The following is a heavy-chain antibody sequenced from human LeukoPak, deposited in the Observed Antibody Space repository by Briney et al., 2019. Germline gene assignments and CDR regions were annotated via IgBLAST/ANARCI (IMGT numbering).Heavy chain of an antibody. CDR3: ARDLGRDGYNYYS. CDR2: INPNSGGT. V-gene: IGHV1-2*06. J-gene: IGHJ4*02. Sequence: GASVKVSCKASGYTFTSYYMHWVRQAPGQGLEWMGRINPNSGGTNYAQNFQGRITMTRDTSISTAYMEVSSLISDDTAVYYCARDLGRDGYNYYSWGQGTLVTVSS. CDR1: GYTFTSYY. D-gene: IGHD5-24*01.